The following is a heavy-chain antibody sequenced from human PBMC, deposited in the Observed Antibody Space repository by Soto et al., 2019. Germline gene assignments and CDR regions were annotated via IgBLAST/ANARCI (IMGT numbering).Heavy chain of an antibody. V-gene: IGHV1-18*01. CDR3: ARGDHYAGTGYSPGDC. CDR2: IGVYNGNT. J-gene: IGHJ4*02. CDR1: GYTFINYG. D-gene: IGHD3-22*01. Sequence: QVQLVQSGAEVKKPGASVKVSCKASGYTFINYGLIWVRQAPGQGLEWMGWIGVYNGNTEFARKFQGRVTMTTDTXTXXAYMELRSLRYDDTAVYYCARGDHYAGTGYSPGDCWGQGTQVTVSS.